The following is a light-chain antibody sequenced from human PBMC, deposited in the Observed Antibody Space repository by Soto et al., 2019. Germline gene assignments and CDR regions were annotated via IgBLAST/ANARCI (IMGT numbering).Light chain of an antibody. V-gene: IGKV3-20*01. J-gene: IGKJ2*01. CDR3: QQYSSSLMYT. Sequence: DIVLPQSPGTLSLSPGERATLSCRASQSVRSSYLAWYHQKPGQAPRLLIYDASSRATGIPDRFSGSGSGTDFTLTISRLEPEDCAVYDCQQYSSSLMYTFGQGTKLEIK. CDR1: QSVRSSY. CDR2: DAS.